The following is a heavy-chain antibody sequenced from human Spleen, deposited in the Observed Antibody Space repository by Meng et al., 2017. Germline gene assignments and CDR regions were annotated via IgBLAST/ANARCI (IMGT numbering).Heavy chain of an antibody. CDR3: ARESSWGFHY. D-gene: IGHD3-16*01. J-gene: IGHJ4*02. CDR2: ITSTGRTI. CDR1: GFTFSDYY. Sequence: QVQLVESGGGLVKPGGSVRLSCAVSGFTFSDYYMSWIRQAPGKGLEWLSDITSTGRTIYYADSVKGRFTVSRDNARNSLYLQMNSLRAEDTAMYYCARESSWGFHYWGPGTLVTVSS. V-gene: IGHV3-11*01.